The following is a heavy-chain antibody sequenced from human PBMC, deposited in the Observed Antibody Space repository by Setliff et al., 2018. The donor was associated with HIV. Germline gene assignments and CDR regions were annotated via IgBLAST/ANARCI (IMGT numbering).Heavy chain of an antibody. D-gene: IGHD6-13*01. CDR3: ARGSSWPYYFDY. CDR2: IYTSGST. CDR1: GGSISSGSYY. J-gene: IGHJ4*02. V-gene: IGHV4-61*02. Sequence: SETLSLTCTVSGGSISSGSYYWSWIRQPAGKGLEWIGRIYTSGSTNYNPSLESRVTISVDTSKNQFSLKLSSVTAADTAVYYCARGSSWPYYFDYWGQGTQVTVSS.